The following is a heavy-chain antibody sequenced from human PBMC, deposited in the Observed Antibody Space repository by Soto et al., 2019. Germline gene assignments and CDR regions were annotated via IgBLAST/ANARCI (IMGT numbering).Heavy chain of an antibody. Sequence: EVELLESGGAFIQPGGSLRLSCAASGFPFSNYAMAWVRQASGKGLEWVSGISGNSGHAFYADSVKGRFNSSRDNSRNTLYLQMESLRAEDTATYGCARAPSEYIWGSYLRYFEYWGQGTLVAVSS. D-gene: IGHD3-16*02. V-gene: IGHV3-23*01. CDR1: GFPFSNYA. CDR3: ARAPSEYIWGSYLRYFEY. J-gene: IGHJ4*02. CDR2: ISGNSGHA.